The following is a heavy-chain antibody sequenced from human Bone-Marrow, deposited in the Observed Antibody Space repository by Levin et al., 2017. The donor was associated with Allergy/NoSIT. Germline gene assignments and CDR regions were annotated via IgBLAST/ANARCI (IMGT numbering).Heavy chain of an antibody. J-gene: IGHJ4*01. V-gene: IGHV4-34*01. CDR2: ISHDGSP. Sequence: PSETLSLTCAVYGGSFSGHYWTWIRQPPGKGLEWIGEISHDGSPTYNPSLKSRVTISVDKSKHQFSLRLTSVTAADTAFYFCARGVGIPVGELSLEDYYFDYWGQGTLVTVSS. CDR3: ARGVGIPVGELSLEDYYFDY. D-gene: IGHD3-16*02. CDR1: GGSFSGHY.